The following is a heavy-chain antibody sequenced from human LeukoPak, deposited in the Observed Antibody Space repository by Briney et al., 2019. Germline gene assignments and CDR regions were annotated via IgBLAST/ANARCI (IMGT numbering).Heavy chain of an antibody. CDR1: ELPFGSIG. CDR2: IKQDGSEK. CDR3: ARGSFGVVIRYYYYYYYMDV. J-gene: IGHJ6*03. Sequence: GGPLNLSWQASELPFGSIGLSWFAKAPGKGLEWLPNIKQDGSEKYYVDSVKGRFTISRDNAKNSLYLQMNSLRAEDTAVYYCARGSFGVVIRYYYYYYYMDVWGKGTTVTVSS. D-gene: IGHD3-3*01. V-gene: IGHV3-7*01.